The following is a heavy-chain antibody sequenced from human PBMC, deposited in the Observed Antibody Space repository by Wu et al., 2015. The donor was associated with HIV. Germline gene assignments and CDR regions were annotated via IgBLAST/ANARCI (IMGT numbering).Heavy chain of an antibody. J-gene: IGHJ6*03. CDR3: AFRTTVVISKYMDV. CDR1: GYTFIGYY. D-gene: IGHD4-23*01. V-gene: IGHV1-69*01. CDR2: IIPIFGTA. Sequence: QVQLVQSGAEVKKPGASVKVSCKASGYTFIGYYINWVRQAPGQGLEWMGGIIPIFGTANYAQKFQGRVTITADESTSTAYMELSSLRSEDTAVYYCAFRTTVVISKYMDVVGTKGPRSPSP.